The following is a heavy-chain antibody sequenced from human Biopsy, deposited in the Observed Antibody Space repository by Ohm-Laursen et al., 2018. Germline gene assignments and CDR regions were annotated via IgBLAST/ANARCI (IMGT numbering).Heavy chain of an antibody. Sequence: SETLSLTCNVSGGDINNYYWSWIRQPAGKGLEWIGRIYPGGSTNYNPSLKSRVTMSVDTSKKQLSLRLRSVTAADTAMYYCASGDYFDSNGYFWFDPWGQGTLVTVSP. V-gene: IGHV4-4*07. CDR3: ASGDYFDSNGYFWFDP. D-gene: IGHD3-22*01. J-gene: IGHJ5*02. CDR1: GGDINNYY. CDR2: IYPGGST.